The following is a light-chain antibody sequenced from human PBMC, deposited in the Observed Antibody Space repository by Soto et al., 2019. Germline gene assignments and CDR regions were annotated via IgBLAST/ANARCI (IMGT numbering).Light chain of an antibody. J-gene: IGKJ4*01. Sequence: EIVVTQSPGTLSLSPGERATLSCRASQSVTSSYLAWYQQKPGQAPRLLIYGASSRATGIPDRFSGSGSGTDFTLTISRLEPEDFAVYYYQQYGSSPPLSFGGGTKVDIK. V-gene: IGKV3-20*01. CDR3: QQYGSSPPLS. CDR1: QSVTSSY. CDR2: GAS.